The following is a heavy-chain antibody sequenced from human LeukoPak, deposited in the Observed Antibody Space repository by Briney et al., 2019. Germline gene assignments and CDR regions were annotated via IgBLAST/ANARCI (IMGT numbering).Heavy chain of an antibody. Sequence: SETLSLTCTVSGGSISSGSYYWSWIRQPAGKGLEWIGRIYTSGSTNYNPSLKSRVTISVDTSKNQFSLKLSSVTAADTDVYSCARDLIAVPGTFWFDPWGQGTLVTVSS. CDR2: IYTSGST. CDR1: GGSISSGSYY. J-gene: IGHJ5*02. V-gene: IGHV4-61*02. D-gene: IGHD6-19*01. CDR3: ARDLIAVPGTFWFDP.